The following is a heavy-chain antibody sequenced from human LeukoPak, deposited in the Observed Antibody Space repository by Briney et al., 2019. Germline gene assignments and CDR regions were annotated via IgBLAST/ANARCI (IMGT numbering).Heavy chain of an antibody. CDR1: GFTVSSNY. CDR2: IYTGGST. Sequence: GGSLRLSCAVSGFTVSSNYMSWVRQPPGKGLEWVSGIYTGGSTYSADSVKGRFTIFRDNAKNSLYLQMNSLRAEDTALYYCAKDSGVGPYPDAFDIWGQGTMVTVSS. V-gene: IGHV3-53*05. J-gene: IGHJ3*02. D-gene: IGHD1-26*01. CDR3: AKDSGVGPYPDAFDI.